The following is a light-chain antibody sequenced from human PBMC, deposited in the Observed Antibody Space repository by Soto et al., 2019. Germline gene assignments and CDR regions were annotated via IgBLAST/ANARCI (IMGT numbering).Light chain of an antibody. J-gene: IGKJ1*01. Sequence: DVVMTQSPLSLPVTLGQPASISCRSRQSLVYSDGNTYLNWFQQRPGQSPRRLIYKVSNRDSGVPDRFSRSGSGTDFALKISRVEAEDVGVYYCMQGTHWPPWTFGQGTKVEIK. CDR1: QSLVYSDGNTY. CDR2: KVS. CDR3: MQGTHWPPWT. V-gene: IGKV2-30*01.